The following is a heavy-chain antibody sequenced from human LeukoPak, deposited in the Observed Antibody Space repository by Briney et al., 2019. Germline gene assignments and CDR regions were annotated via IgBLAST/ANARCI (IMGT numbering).Heavy chain of an antibody. CDR3: ARGYYDFWSGPPPGFDP. V-gene: IGHV4-59*01. J-gene: IGHJ5*02. D-gene: IGHD3-3*01. CDR1: GGSISSYH. CDR2: IYYSGST. Sequence: SETLSLTCTVSGGSISSYHWSWIRQPPGKGLEWIGYIYYSGSTNYNPSLKSRVTISVDTSKNQFSLKLSSVTAADTAVYYCARGYYDFWSGPPPGFDPWGQGTLVTVSS.